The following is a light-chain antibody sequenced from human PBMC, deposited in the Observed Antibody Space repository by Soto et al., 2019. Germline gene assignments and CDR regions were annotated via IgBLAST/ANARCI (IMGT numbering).Light chain of an antibody. Sequence: EIVLTQSPGTLSLSPGERATLSCRASQSVSSSYLAWYQQKPGQAPELLIYGASSRATGIPDRFSGSGSGTDFTLTIRRLEPEDFAVYYCQQYGSSSWTFGQGTKVEIK. V-gene: IGKV3-20*01. CDR1: QSVSSSY. CDR3: QQYGSSSWT. J-gene: IGKJ1*01. CDR2: GAS.